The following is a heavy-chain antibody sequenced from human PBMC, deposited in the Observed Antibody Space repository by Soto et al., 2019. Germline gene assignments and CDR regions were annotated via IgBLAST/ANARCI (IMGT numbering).Heavy chain of an antibody. Sequence: QVQLVQSGAEEKKPGASVKVSCKAFGYTFTSYAMHWVRQAPGQRLEWMGWINADNGNTKYSQKIQGRVTITRDTSASTAYMELSSLRSEDTAVYYCARRTQGSGMDVWRQGTTVTVSS. V-gene: IGHV1-3*05. CDR2: INADNGNT. CDR1: GYTFTSYA. CDR3: ARRTQGSGMDV. J-gene: IGHJ6*02.